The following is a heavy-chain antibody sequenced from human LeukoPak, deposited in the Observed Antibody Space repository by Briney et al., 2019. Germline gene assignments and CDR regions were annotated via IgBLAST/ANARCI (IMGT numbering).Heavy chain of an antibody. Sequence: SETLSLTCAVYGGSFSGYYWGWIRQPPGKGLEWIGEINHSGSTNYNPSLKSRVTISVDTSKNQFSLKLSSVTAADTAVYYCARGGERWLQLNWFDPWGQGTLVTVSS. V-gene: IGHV4-34*01. CDR2: INHSGST. CDR3: ARGGERWLQLNWFDP. CDR1: GGSFSGYY. D-gene: IGHD5-24*01. J-gene: IGHJ5*02.